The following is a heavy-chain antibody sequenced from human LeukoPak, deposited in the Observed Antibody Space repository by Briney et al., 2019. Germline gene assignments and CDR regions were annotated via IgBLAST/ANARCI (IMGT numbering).Heavy chain of an antibody. J-gene: IGHJ4*02. D-gene: IGHD2-2*01. Sequence: GASVKVSCKASGYTFTGYHMHWVRQAPGQGLEWMGRINPNTGGTEYAQKFQGRVTMTRDTSISTAYMDLSRLRSDDTAVYYCARDYCSSTSRLFDYWGQGTLVTVSS. CDR2: INPNTGGT. V-gene: IGHV1-2*06. CDR1: GYTFTGYH. CDR3: ARDYCSSTSRLFDY.